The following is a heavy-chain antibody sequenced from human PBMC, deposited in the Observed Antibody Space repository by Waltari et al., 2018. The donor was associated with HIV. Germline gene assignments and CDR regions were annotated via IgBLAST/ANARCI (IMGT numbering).Heavy chain of an antibody. CDR3: AASSIAAYYYYGMDV. Sequence: QVQLQQWGAGLLKPSETLSLTCAVYGGSFSGYYWSWIRQPPGKGLEWIGEINHSGSTNYNPSLKSRVTISVDTSKNQFSLKLSSVTAADTAVYYCAASSIAAYYYYGMDVWGQGTTVTVSS. D-gene: IGHD6-6*01. J-gene: IGHJ6*02. V-gene: IGHV4-34*01. CDR2: INHSGST. CDR1: GGSFSGYY.